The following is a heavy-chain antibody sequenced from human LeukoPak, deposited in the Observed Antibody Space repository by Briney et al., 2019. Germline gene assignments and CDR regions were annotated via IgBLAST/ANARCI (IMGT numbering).Heavy chain of an antibody. V-gene: IGHV4-59*01. CDR3: ASSDSSGYYDN. CDR1: GGSLSSYY. CDR2: IYYSGNT. Sequence: SETLSLTCTVSGGSLSSYYWTWIRQPPGKGLEWIGYIYYSGNTNHNPSLKSRVTISVDTSKNQFSMKLSSVPAADTAVYYCASSDSSGYYDNWGQGTLVTVSS. D-gene: IGHD3-22*01. J-gene: IGHJ4*02.